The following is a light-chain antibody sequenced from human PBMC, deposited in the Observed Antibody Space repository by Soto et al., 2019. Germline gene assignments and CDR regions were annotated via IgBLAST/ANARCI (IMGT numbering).Light chain of an antibody. CDR3: SSFTSTSNYV. CDR1: SSDVGGYNY. CDR2: EVN. V-gene: IGLV2-14*01. Sequence: QSVLTQPASVSGSPGQSITISCTGTSSDVGGYNYVSWYQHHPGKAPKLMIYEVNNRPSGVSNRFSGSKSGNTASLTISGLQAEDEADYYCSSFTSTSNYVFGSGTKLTVL. J-gene: IGLJ1*01.